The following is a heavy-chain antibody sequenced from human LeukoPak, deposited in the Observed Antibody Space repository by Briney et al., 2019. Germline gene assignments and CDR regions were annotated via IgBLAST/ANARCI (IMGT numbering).Heavy chain of an antibody. CDR2: IYYSGST. D-gene: IGHD1-26*01. Sequence: SETLSLTCTVSGGSISSGDYYWSWIRQPPGKGLEWIGYIYYSGSTYYNPSLKSRVTISVDTSKNQFSLKLSSVTAADTAVYYCAREGSYYYFDCWGQGTLVTVSS. CDR1: GGSISSGDYY. V-gene: IGHV4-30-4*08. CDR3: AREGSYYYFDC. J-gene: IGHJ4*02.